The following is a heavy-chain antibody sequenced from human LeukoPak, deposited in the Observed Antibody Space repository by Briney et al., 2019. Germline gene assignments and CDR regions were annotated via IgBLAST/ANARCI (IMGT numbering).Heavy chain of an antibody. CDR1: GYSFTSYW. V-gene: IGHV5-10-1*01. CDR3: ARGSSGSYQPDY. J-gene: IGHJ4*02. D-gene: IGHD1-26*01. CDR2: IDPSDSYT. Sequence: GESLKISCKGSGYSFTSYWITWVRQMPGKGLGWMGRIDPSDSYTNYSSSCQGHVTTSADNSISTAYLQWSSLKASDTAMYYCARGSSGSYQPDYWGQGTLVTVSS.